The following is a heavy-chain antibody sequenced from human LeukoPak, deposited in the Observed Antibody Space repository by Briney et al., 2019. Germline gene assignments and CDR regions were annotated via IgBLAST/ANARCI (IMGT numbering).Heavy chain of an antibody. Sequence: SETLSLTCAVYGRSFSGSYWGWIRQPPGKGLEWIGEINHSGSTNYNPSLKSRATTSVATSRTHFFLKLSAVAAAETAGYYCARSVASYGGRKRRYFDLWGRGTLVTVSS. CDR3: ARSVASYGGRKRRYFDL. CDR1: GRSFSGSY. CDR2: INHSGST. V-gene: IGHV4-34*01. J-gene: IGHJ2*01. D-gene: IGHD4-23*01.